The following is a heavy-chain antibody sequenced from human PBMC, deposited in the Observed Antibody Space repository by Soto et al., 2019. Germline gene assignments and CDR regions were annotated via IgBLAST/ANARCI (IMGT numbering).Heavy chain of an antibody. CDR3: ARELYGSGSYSIYYYYYGMDV. Sequence: SETLSLTCAVYGGSFSGYYWSWIRQPPGKGLEWIGEINHSGTTNYNPSLKSRVTISVDTSKNQFSLKLSSVTAADTAVYYCARELYGSGSYSIYYYYYGMDVWGQGTTVTVS. J-gene: IGHJ6*02. D-gene: IGHD3-10*01. CDR1: GGSFSGYY. V-gene: IGHV4-34*01. CDR2: INHSGTT.